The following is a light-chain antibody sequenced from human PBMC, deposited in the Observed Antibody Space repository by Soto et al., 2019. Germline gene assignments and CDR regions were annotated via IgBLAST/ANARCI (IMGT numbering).Light chain of an antibody. CDR2: QDN. CDR3: QAWDSSTLV. CDR1: KLGNKY. J-gene: IGLJ3*02. V-gene: IGLV3-1*01. Sequence: SYELTQPLSVSVSPGQTASITCSGDKLGNKYVYWYQQRPGQSPVLVIYQDNKRPPVIPERFSGSSSGSTATLTISGAQTMDEADYYCQAWDSSTLVFGGGTKLTVL.